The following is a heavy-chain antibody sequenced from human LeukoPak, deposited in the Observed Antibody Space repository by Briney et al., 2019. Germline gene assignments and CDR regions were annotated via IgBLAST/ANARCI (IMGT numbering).Heavy chain of an antibody. CDR2: ISGSGGST. J-gene: IGHJ4*02. D-gene: IGHD3-3*01. CDR1: GFTFSSYA. Sequence: GGSLRLSCTASGFTFSSYAMSWVRQAPGKGLEWVSAISGSGGSTYYADSVKGRFTISRDNSKNTLYLQMNSLRAEDTAVYYCATPPPEYDDFWSGYLQGNYFDYWGQGTLVTVSS. V-gene: IGHV3-23*01. CDR3: ATPPPEYDDFWSGYLQGNYFDY.